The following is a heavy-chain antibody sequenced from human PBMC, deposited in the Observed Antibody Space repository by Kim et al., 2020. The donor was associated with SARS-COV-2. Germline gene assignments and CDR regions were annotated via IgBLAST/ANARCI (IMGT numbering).Heavy chain of an antibody. CDR3: ARALIDDSSGYYSGLFDY. J-gene: IGHJ4*02. CDR1: GGTFSSYA. V-gene: IGHV1-69*04. CDR2: IIPILGIA. Sequence: SVKVSCKASGGTFSSYAISWVRQAPGQGLEWMGRIIPILGIANYAQKFQGRVTITADKSTSTAYMELSSLRSEDTAVYYCARALIDDSSGYYSGLFDYWGQGTLVTVSS. D-gene: IGHD3-22*01.